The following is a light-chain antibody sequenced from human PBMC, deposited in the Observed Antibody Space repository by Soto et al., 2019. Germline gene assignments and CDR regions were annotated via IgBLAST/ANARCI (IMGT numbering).Light chain of an antibody. CDR3: QHYNNWPPWT. V-gene: IGKV3-15*01. CDR1: RSVSSN. J-gene: IGKJ1*01. CDR2: GAS. Sequence: EIVMTQSPATLSVSPGERATLSCRASRSVSSNLAWYQQKPGQAPRLLIHGASTRATGVPARFSGSGSGTEFTLTISSLQSEDFAIYYCQHYNNWPPWTFGQGTKVDIK.